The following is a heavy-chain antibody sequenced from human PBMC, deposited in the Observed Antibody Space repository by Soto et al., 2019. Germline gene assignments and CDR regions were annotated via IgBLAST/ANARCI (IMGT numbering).Heavy chain of an antibody. CDR2: ISYDGSNK. Sequence: PGGSLRLSCAASGFTFSSYGMHWVRQAPGKGLEWVAVISYDGSNKYYADSVKGRFTISRDNSKNTLYLQMNSLRAEDTAVYYCAKASSSWRWVYYYYYYGMDVWGQGTTVTVSS. V-gene: IGHV3-30*18. J-gene: IGHJ6*02. D-gene: IGHD6-13*01. CDR1: GFTFSSYG. CDR3: AKASSSWRWVYYYYYYGMDV.